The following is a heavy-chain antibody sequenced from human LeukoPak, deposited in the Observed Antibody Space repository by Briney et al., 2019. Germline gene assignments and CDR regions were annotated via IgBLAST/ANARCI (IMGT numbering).Heavy chain of an antibody. CDR3: ARVKDPGGYYYYYYMDV. CDR1: GGSFSGYY. Sequence: SETLSLTCAVYGGSFSGYYWSWIRQPPGKGLEWIGEINDSGITKYNPSLKSRVTISIDTSKNQFSLKVTSVTAADTAVYYCARVKDPGGYYYYYYMDVWGKGTTVTVSS. J-gene: IGHJ6*03. CDR2: INDSGIT. V-gene: IGHV4-34*01. D-gene: IGHD3-16*01.